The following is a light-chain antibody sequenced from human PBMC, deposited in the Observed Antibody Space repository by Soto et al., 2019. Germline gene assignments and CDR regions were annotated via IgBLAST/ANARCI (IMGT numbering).Light chain of an antibody. CDR2: EVF. V-gene: IGKV3-15*01. CDR3: QQYSSWSPLT. Sequence: DIVLTQSPGPLSLSAGDRATLSCNSSQSVSNYYLAWYQQKPGQAPRLLIYEVFTRATGIPARFSGSGSGTEFTLTISSLQSEDSSVYYCQQYSSWSPLTLGGGTKVDIK. J-gene: IGKJ4*01. CDR1: QSVSNYY.